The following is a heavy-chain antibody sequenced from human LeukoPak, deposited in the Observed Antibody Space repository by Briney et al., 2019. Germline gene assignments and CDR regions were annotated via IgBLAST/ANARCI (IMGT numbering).Heavy chain of an antibody. CDR1: GFTFSSYW. V-gene: IGHV3-7*01. CDR3: ARDSPWVGATSAYHFDY. Sequence: PGGSLRLSCAASGFTFSSYWMSWVRQAPGKGLEWVANIKQDGSEKYYVDSVKGRFTISRDNAKNSLYLQMNSLRAEDTAVYYCARDSPWVGATSAYHFDYWGQGTLVTVSS. D-gene: IGHD1-26*01. J-gene: IGHJ4*02. CDR2: IKQDGSEK.